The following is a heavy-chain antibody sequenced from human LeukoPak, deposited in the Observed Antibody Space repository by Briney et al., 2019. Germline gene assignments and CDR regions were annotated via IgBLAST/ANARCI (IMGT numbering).Heavy chain of an antibody. D-gene: IGHD6-13*01. CDR2: ISYDGSNK. CDR1: GFTFSSYG. Sequence: GGSLRLSCAASGFTFSSYGMHWVRQAPGKGLEWVAVISYDGSNKYYADSVKGRFTISRDNSKNTLYLQMNSLRAEDTAVYYCAKAPIAAAGYFQHWGQGTLVTVSS. V-gene: IGHV3-30*18. CDR3: AKAPIAAAGYFQH. J-gene: IGHJ1*01.